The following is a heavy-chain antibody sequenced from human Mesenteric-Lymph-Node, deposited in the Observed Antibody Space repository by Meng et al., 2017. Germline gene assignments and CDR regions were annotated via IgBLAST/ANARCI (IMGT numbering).Heavy chain of an antibody. CDR3: ARGVGYSYGRDYYYYYGMDV. V-gene: IGHV1-8*02. Sequence: ASVKVSCKASGYTFTSYDINWVRQATGQGLEWMGWMNPNSGNTGYAQKFQGRVTMTRNTSISTAYMELSSLRSEDTAVYYCARGVGYSYGRDYYYYYGMDVWGQGTTVTVSS. CDR2: MNPNSGNT. J-gene: IGHJ6*02. CDR1: GYTFTSYD. D-gene: IGHD5-18*01.